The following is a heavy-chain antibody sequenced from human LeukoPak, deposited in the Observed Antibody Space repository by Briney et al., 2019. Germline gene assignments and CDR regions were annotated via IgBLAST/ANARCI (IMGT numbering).Heavy chain of an antibody. V-gene: IGHV3-53*01. CDR1: GFNVSTNY. CDR3: ARSANYLTHYFDD. Sequence: GGSLILSCAASGFNVSTNYMSWVRQAPGGGLEWVSTLYTGGGAYYSAFVKGHFTISRDISKNTLYLQLSYLRAEDTAVYYCARSANYLTHYFDDWGQGTPVIVSS. CDR2: LYTGGGA. D-gene: IGHD2/OR15-2a*01. J-gene: IGHJ4*02.